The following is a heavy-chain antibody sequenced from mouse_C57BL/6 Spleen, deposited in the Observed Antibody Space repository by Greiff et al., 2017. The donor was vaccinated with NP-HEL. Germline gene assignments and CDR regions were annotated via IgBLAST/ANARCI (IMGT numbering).Heavy chain of an antibody. CDR1: GFTFSSYA. J-gene: IGHJ3*01. D-gene: IGHD3-2*02. V-gene: IGHV5-4*03. CDR3: ARSQAL. CDR2: ISDGGSYT. Sequence: EVKLVESGGGLVKPGGSLKLSCAASGFTFSSYAMSWVRQTPEKRLEWVATISDGGSYTYYPDNVKGRFTISRDNAKNNLYLQMSHLKSEDTAMYYCARSQALWGQGTLVTVSA.